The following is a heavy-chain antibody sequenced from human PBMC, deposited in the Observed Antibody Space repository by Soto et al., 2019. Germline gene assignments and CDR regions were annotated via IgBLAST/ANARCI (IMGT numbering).Heavy chain of an antibody. CDR3: AHRSPYRGSWNSGWFDS. CDR1: GVSLSSNVVG. D-gene: IGHD6-13*01. V-gene: IGHV2-5*02. Sequence: GRTLVNPTQTLTLTCSFSGVSLSSNVVGVGWIRQARGKALDWLDFIYWDNDKYYSTSLKSRLSIIKDTSINQVFLIMTTVDPVDSATYYCAHRSPYRGSWNSGWFDSWG. CDR2: IYWDNDK. J-gene: IGHJ5*01.